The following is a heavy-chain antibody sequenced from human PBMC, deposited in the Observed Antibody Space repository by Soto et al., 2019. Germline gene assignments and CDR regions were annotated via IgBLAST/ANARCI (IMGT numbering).Heavy chain of an antibody. D-gene: IGHD2-2*01. Sequence: PSETLSLTCSVSGGSMRSYYWSWIRQPPGKGLEWIGYIHDSGITDYNPSLKSRATISIDTFRNQISLNLHSVTAADTAVYYCAREYAFSSDYWGKGTVVTVS. CDR3: AREYAFSSDY. V-gene: IGHV4-59*01. CDR1: GGSMRSYY. J-gene: IGHJ4*02. CDR2: IHDSGIT.